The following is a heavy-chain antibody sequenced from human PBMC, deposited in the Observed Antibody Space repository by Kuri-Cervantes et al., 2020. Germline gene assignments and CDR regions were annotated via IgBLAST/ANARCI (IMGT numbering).Heavy chain of an antibody. CDR3: AREGVATGWGMDV. CDR1: GFTFSSYA. Sequence: GGSLRLSCAASGFTFSSYAMSWVRQAPGKGLEWVSTLSGSGGSTFYADSVKGRFTISRDISKNTLYLQMNSLRAEDTAVYYCAREGVATGWGMDVWGQGTTVTVSS. V-gene: IGHV3-23*01. CDR2: LSGSGGST. D-gene: IGHD5-12*01. J-gene: IGHJ6*02.